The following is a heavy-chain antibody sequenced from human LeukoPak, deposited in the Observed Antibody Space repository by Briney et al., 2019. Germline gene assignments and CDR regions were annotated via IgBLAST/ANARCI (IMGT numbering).Heavy chain of an antibody. CDR2: HYSGSAT. V-gene: IGHV3-66*04. J-gene: IGHJ6*02. CDR1: GFAVTANY. CDR3: ARLPAYYYGMDV. Sequence: GGSLRLSCAASGFAVTANYMNWVRQAPGKGLEWVSVHYSGSATYYADSVRGRFTISRDNSKNTLYLQMNSLRVEDTAVYYCARLPAYYYGMDVWGQGTTVTVTS.